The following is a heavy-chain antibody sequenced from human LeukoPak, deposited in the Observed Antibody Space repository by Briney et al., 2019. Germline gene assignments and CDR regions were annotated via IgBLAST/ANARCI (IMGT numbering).Heavy chain of an antibody. J-gene: IGHJ4*02. CDR2: INVGNGNT. Sequence: ASVKVSCKTSGYTFTTYSIHWVRQAPGQGLEWMAWINVGNGNTKYSQNFQGRLTITTDTSASTAYMELSSLRSEDTALYFCARDLIVYGSGSYFDYWGQGTLVTVSS. CDR3: ARDLIVYGSGSYFDY. CDR1: GYTFTTYS. D-gene: IGHD3-10*01. V-gene: IGHV1-3*01.